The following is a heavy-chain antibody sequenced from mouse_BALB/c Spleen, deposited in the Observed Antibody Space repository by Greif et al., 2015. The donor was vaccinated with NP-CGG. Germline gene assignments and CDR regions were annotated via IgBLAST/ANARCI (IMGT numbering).Heavy chain of an antibody. CDR3: ARYDGDAMDY. Sequence: EVMLVESGGGLVKPGGSLKLSCAASGFTFSSYAMSWVRQSPEKRLEWVAEISSGGSYTYYPDTVTGRFTISRDNAKNTLYLEMSSLRSEDTAMYYCARYDGDAMDYWGQGTSVTVSS. CDR2: ISSGGSYT. D-gene: IGHD2-12*01. CDR1: GFTFSSYA. V-gene: IGHV5-9-4*01. J-gene: IGHJ4*01.